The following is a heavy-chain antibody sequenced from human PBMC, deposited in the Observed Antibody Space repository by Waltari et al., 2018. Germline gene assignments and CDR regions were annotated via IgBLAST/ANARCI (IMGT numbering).Heavy chain of an antibody. V-gene: IGHV4-34*01. CDR2: INHSGST. J-gene: IGHJ6*02. D-gene: IGHD6-6*01. CDR3: ARVWVPIAARPRYYYYGMDV. CDR1: GGSFSGYY. Sequence: QVQLQQWGAGLLKPSETLSLPCAVYGGSFSGYYWSWIRQPPGTGLEWIGEINHSGSTNYNPALKSRVTISVDTSKNQFSLKLSSVTAADTAVYYCARVWVPIAARPRYYYYGMDVWGQGTTVTVSS.